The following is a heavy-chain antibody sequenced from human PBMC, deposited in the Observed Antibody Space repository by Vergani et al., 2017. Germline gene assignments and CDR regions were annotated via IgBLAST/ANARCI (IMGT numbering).Heavy chain of an antibody. D-gene: IGHD2-2*01. Sequence: QVQLVQSGAEVKKPGASVKVSCKASGYTFTSYGISWVRQAPGQGLEWMGWISAYNGNTNYAQKLQGRVTMTTDTSTSTAYMELRSLRSDDTAVYYCARELGYCSSTSCYDVGCDYWGQGTLVTVSS. CDR2: ISAYNGNT. CDR3: ARELGYCSSTSCYDVGCDY. J-gene: IGHJ4*02. V-gene: IGHV1-18*04. CDR1: GYTFTSYG.